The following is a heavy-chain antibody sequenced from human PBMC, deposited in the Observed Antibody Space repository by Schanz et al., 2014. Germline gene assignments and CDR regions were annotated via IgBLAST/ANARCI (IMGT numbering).Heavy chain of an antibody. CDR1: GFTFSDYY. CDR3: ARFLARYQYYGVAV. V-gene: IGHV3-11*05. Sequence: QVYLVESGGDLVKPGGSLRLSCAASGFTFSDYYMAWIRQAPGKGLEWVSHISGSSIHKNYADSVKGRFSISRDNGETSVYLQINSLRVEDTAVYYCARFLARYQYYGVAVWGQGTTVIVSS. J-gene: IGHJ6*02. D-gene: IGHD3-3*01. CDR2: ISGSSIHK.